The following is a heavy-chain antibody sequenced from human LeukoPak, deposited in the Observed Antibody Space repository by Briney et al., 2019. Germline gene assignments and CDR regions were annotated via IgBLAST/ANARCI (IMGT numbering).Heavy chain of an antibody. CDR3: ARAPAGIFGVVTDAFDI. CDR2: IYTSGST. V-gene: IGHV4-4*07. Sequence: SETLSLTCTVSGGSVTSYYWSWIRQPAGKGLEWIGRIYTSGSTNYNPSLKSRVTMSVDTSKNHFSLKLSSVTAADTAVYYCARAPAGIFGVVTDAFDIWGQGTMVTVSS. CDR1: GGSVTSYY. D-gene: IGHD3-3*01. J-gene: IGHJ3*02.